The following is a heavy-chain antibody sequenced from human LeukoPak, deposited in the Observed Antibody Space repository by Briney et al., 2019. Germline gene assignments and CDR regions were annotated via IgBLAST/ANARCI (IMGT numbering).Heavy chain of an antibody. J-gene: IGHJ4*02. CDR2: ISSSSSYI. D-gene: IGHD3-3*01. CDR3: ARAGSEDFWSGYCPDY. CDR1: GFTFSSYS. V-gene: IGHV3-21*04. Sequence: PGGSLRLSCAASGFTFSSYSMNWVRQAPEKGLEWVSSISSSSSYIYYADSVKGRFTISRDNAKNSLYLQMNSLRSDDTAVYYCARAGSEDFWSGYCPDYWGQGTLVTVSS.